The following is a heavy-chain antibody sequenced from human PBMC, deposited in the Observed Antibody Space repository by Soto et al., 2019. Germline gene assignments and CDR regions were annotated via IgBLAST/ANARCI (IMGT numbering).Heavy chain of an antibody. D-gene: IGHD1-26*01. CDR3: ARGMGGSYQGRGHFDY. CDR2: IIPILGIA. J-gene: IGHJ4*02. V-gene: IGHV1-69*02. Sequence: QVQLVQSGAEVKKPGSSVKVSCKASGGTFSSYTISWVRQAPGQGREWMGRIIPILGIANYAQKFQGRVTITEDKSTSTAYMELSSLRSEETAVYYCARGMGGSYQGRGHFDYWGQGTLVTVSS. CDR1: GGTFSSYT.